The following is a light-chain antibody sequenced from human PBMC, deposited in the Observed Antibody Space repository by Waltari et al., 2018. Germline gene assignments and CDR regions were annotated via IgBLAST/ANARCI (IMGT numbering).Light chain of an antibody. CDR3: QQYYSSPWT. V-gene: IGKV3-15*01. Sequence: EIVMTQSPATLSVSPGETATLSCRASQSIANNLAWYQQKPGQAPKVFIYGASTRATPVPARFSGSGSGTEFTLTISSLQSEDVAFYYCQQYYSSPWTFGQGTKVEVK. CDR1: QSIANN. J-gene: IGKJ1*01. CDR2: GAS.